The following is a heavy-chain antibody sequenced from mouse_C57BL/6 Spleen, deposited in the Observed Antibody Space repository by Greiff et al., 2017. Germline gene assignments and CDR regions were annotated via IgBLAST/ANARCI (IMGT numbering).Heavy chain of an antibody. Sequence: EVQRVESGGGLVKPGGSLKLSCAASGFTFSDYGMHWVRQAPEKGLEWVAYISSGSRTIYYADTVKGRFTISRDNAKNTLFLQMTSLRSEDTAMYYCARRDFNYYGSSYYAMDYWGQGTSVTVSS. V-gene: IGHV5-17*01. CDR1: GFTFSDYG. J-gene: IGHJ4*01. D-gene: IGHD1-1*01. CDR2: ISSGSRTI. CDR3: ARRDFNYYGSSYYAMDY.